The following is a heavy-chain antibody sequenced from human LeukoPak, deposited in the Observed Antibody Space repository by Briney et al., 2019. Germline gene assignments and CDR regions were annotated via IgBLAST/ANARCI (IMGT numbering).Heavy chain of an antibody. CDR3: ARVEMATPNWFDP. D-gene: IGHD5-24*01. Sequence: SETLSLTCTVSGGPISSYYWSWLRQPPGKGLEWLGYIYYSGSTNYNPSLKSRVTISVDTSKNQFSLKLSSVTAADTAVYYCARVEMATPNWFDPWGQGTLVTVSS. CDR2: IYYSGST. V-gene: IGHV4-59*01. J-gene: IGHJ5*02. CDR1: GGPISSYY.